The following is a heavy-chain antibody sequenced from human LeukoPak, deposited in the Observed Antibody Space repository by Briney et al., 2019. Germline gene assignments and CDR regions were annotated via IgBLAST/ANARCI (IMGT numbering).Heavy chain of an antibody. D-gene: IGHD3-10*01. J-gene: IGHJ6*03. Sequence: SETLSLTCAVYGGSFSGYYWSWIRQPPGKGLEWIGSIHSSGSMYFNPSLKSRVTISIDTSNNQLSLRLTSVTAADTALYFCARQLYTSGSYYAPIDVWGKGTTVTISS. CDR3: ARQLYTSGSYYAPIDV. V-gene: IGHV4-34*01. CDR2: IHSSGSM. CDR1: GGSFSGYY.